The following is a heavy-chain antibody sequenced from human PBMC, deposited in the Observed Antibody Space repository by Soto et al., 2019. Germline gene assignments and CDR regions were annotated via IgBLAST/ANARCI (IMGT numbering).Heavy chain of an antibody. Sequence: QVQLVQSGAEVKKPGSSVKVSCKASGDTFSSYAISWVRQAPGQGLEWMGGIIPIFGTANYAQKFQGRVTXXAAKSTSTVYMQLSSLRSEDTAVYYCASVSRSCPLAGDVAYWGQGTVVTVSS. CDR1: GDTFSSYA. J-gene: IGHJ4*02. D-gene: IGHD7-27*01. CDR2: IIPIFGTA. V-gene: IGHV1-69*14. CDR3: ASVSRSCPLAGDVAY.